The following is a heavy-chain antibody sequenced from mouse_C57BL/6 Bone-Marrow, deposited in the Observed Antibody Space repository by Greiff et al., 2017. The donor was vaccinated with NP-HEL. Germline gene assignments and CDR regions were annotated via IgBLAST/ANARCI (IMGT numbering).Heavy chain of an antibody. D-gene: IGHD1-1*01. CDR3: ARGEGTTGYAMDY. V-gene: IGHV5-4*01. CDR1: GFTFSSYA. CDR2: ISDGGSYT. J-gene: IGHJ4*01. Sequence: EVQLQESGGGLVKPGGSLKLSCAASGFTFSSYAMSWVRQTPEKRLEWVATISDGGSYTYYPDNVKGRFTISRDNAKNNLYLQMSHLKSEDTAMYYCARGEGTTGYAMDYWGQGTSVTVSS.